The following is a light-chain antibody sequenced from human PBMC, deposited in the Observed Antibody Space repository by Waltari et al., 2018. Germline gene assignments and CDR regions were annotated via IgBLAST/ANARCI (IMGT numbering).Light chain of an antibody. CDR2: KAS. CDR3: QQYNDFSSLT. V-gene: IGKV1-5*03. Sequence: DTQLTQSPSTLSASVGDRVTITCRASQIISTWLAWYQQKPGKAPKLLIYKASSLESGVPSRFSGSGSGTEFTLTISSLQPDDFATYYRQQYNDFSSLTFGGGTKVEIE. CDR1: QIISTW. J-gene: IGKJ4*01.